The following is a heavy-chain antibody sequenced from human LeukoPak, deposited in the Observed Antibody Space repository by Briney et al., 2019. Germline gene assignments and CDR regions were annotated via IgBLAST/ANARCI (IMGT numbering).Heavy chain of an antibody. J-gene: IGHJ4*02. V-gene: IGHV1-2*02. D-gene: IGHD3-9*01. CDR1: GYTFTGYY. CDR2: INPNGGGT. Sequence: ASVKVSCKASGYTFTGYYLHWVRQAPGQGLEWMGWINPNGGGTNYAQKFQGRVTMTRDTSISTAYMELSRLRSDDTAVYYCARGALLRYFDWLPHYWGQGTLVTVSS. CDR3: ARGALLRYFDWLPHY.